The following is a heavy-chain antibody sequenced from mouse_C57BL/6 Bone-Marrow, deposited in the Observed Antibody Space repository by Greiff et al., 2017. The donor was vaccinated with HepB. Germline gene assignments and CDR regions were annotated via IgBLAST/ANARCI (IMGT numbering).Heavy chain of an antibody. J-gene: IGHJ3*01. CDR3: AGVTTRGFAY. D-gene: IGHD2-2*01. CDR1: GFTFSSYG. CDR2: ISSGGSYT. Sequence: EVKLVESGGDLVKPGGSLKLSCAASGFTFSSYGMSWVRQTPDKRLEWVATISSGGSYTYYPDSVKGRFTISRDNAKNTLYLQMSSLKSEDTAMYYCAGVTTRGFAYWGQGTLVTVSA. V-gene: IGHV5-6*01.